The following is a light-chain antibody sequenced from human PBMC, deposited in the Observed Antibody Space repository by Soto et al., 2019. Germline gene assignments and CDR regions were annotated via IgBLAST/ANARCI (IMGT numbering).Light chain of an antibody. CDR1: GSDVGGYKY. V-gene: IGLV2-14*01. CDR2: DVS. J-gene: IGLJ1*01. CDR3: SSYASSSPFV. Sequence: QSVLTQPASVSGSPRQSITISCTGTGSDVGGYKYVSWYQQLPGKAPKLMIYDVSYRPSGVSDRFSGSKSGNTASLIISGLQDEDEADYYCSSYASSSPFVFGTGTKVTVL.